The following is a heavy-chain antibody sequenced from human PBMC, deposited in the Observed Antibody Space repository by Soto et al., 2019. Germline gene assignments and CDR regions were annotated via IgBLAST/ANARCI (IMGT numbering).Heavy chain of an antibody. CDR1: SGPSSSHN. J-gene: IGHJ6*02. Sequence: QVQLQQSGPGLVKPSETLSLTCSVSSGPSSSHNWGWIRQPPGRGLEWIGYDYSTGGTSYNPPLKTPVSITADPTTNLSPLTLTSVTAADTAVCYCVRQGIGKLHGLVDVWGQGTTVRVSS. V-gene: IGHV4-59*08. CDR3: VRQGIGKLHGLVDV. D-gene: IGHD1-26*01. CDR2: DYSTGGT.